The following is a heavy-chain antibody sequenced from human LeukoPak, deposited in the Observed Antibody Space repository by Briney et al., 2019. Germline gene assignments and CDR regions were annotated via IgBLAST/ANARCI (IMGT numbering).Heavy chain of an antibody. CDR1: GYTFTGHC. D-gene: IGHD6-19*01. Sequence: ASVKVSCKASGYTFTGHCMHWARQAPGQGLEWMGWINPNSGDRNSAQKFQGRVTMTRDTSISTVYMELSRLGPDDTAVYYCAREGWDQRDTAAFDHRGQGTLVTVSS. J-gene: IGHJ4*02. V-gene: IGHV1-2*02. CDR3: AREGWDQRDTAAFDH. CDR2: INPNSGDR.